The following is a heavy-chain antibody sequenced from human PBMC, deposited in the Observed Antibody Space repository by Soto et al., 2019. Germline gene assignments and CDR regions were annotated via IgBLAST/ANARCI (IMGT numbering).Heavy chain of an antibody. J-gene: IGHJ6*02. V-gene: IGHV5-10-1*01. CDR1: GYSFTSYW. D-gene: IGHD4-4*01. CDR2: IDPSDSYT. CDR3: ARQRYSNYPPYYYGMDV. Sequence: PGESLKISCKGSGYSFTSYWISWVRQMPGKGLEWVVRIDPSDSYTNYSPSFQGHVTISADKSISTAYLQWSSLKASDTAMYYCARQRYSNYPPYYYGMDVWGQGTTVTVSS.